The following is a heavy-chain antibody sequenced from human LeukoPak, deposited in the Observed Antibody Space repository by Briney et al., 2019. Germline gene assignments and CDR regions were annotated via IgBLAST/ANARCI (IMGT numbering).Heavy chain of an antibody. CDR3: ARERYSSGWPFDY. D-gene: IGHD6-19*01. CDR1: GGSISSGSYY. CDR2: SCTSGST. J-gene: IGHJ4*02. V-gene: IGHV4-61*02. Sequence: SETLSLTCTVSGGSISSGSYYWSWLRPPAGKGLEWFGRSCTSGSTNYNPSLKSRVTISVDTSKNQFSLKLNTVTAADTAVYYCARERYSSGWPFDYWGQGTLVTVSS.